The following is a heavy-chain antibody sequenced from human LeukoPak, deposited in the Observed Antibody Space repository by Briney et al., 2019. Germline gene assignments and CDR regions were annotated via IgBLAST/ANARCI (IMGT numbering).Heavy chain of an antibody. D-gene: IGHD3-9*01. CDR3: VKVFCAYIADY. J-gene: IGHJ4*02. CDR2: ITDNGGRT. Sequence: GGSLRLPFSASGLTFSGYARPWIRQAPGQGLEYVSTITDNGGRTYYADSVKGRFTISRDNSKNTLYLQMSSLRPEDTAVYYCVKVFCAYIADYWGQGTLVTVSS. V-gene: IGHV3-64D*09. CDR1: GLTFSGYA.